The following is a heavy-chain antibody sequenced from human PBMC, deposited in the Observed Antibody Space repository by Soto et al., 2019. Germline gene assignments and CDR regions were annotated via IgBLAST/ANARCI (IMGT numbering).Heavy chain of an antibody. D-gene: IGHD2-2*01. V-gene: IGHV3-7*03. CDR3: ATDLYQLPTMKYYYYGMDV. CDR1: GFTFSNYW. CDR2: IKEDGSEK. J-gene: IGHJ6*02. Sequence: GGSLRLSCAASGFTFSNYWMSWVRQAPGKRLEWVANIKEDGSEKYYVDSVKGRFTISRDNAKNSLFLQMNSLRAEDTAVYYCATDLYQLPTMKYYYYGMDVWGQGTKVTVSS.